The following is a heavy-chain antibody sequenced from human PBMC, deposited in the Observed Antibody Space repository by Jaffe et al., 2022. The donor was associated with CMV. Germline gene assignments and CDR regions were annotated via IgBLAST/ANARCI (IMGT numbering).Heavy chain of an antibody. D-gene: IGHD6-19*01. CDR2: INPNSGGT. CDR3: ARGVHGRYSSGWYTFGGERGWFDP. CDR1: GYTFTGYY. Sequence: QVQLVQSGAEVKKPGASVKVSCKASGYTFTGYYMHWVRQAPGQGLEWMGWINPNSGGTNYAQKFQGRVTMTRDTSISTAYMELSRLRSDDTAVYYCARGVHGRYSSGWYTFGGERGWFDPWGQGTLVTVSS. J-gene: IGHJ5*02. V-gene: IGHV1-2*02.